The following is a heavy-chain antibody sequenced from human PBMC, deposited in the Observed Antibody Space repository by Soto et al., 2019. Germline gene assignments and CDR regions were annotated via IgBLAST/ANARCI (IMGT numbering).Heavy chain of an antibody. D-gene: IGHD3-9*01. CDR1: GFTFSSYA. CDR2: ISGSGGST. V-gene: IGHV3-23*01. Sequence: EVQLLESGGGLVQPGGSLRLSCAASGFTFSSYAMSWVRQAPGKGLEWVSAISGSGGSTYYADSVKGRFTISRDNSKNTLYLQMNSLRAEDTAVYYCAKRYYDILTGYYLTFDYWGQGTLVTVSS. CDR3: AKRYYDILTGYYLTFDY. J-gene: IGHJ4*02.